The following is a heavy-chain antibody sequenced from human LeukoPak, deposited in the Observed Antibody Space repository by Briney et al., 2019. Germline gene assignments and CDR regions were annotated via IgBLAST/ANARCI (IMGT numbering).Heavy chain of an antibody. Sequence: PGGSLRLSCAASGFTFRNYWMSWVRQAPGKGLEWVANMNQDGNEKYYVGSVKGRFTISRDNAENSLYLQMNSLRAEDTAVYYCAELGITMIGGVWGKGTTVTISS. D-gene: IGHD3-10*02. CDR3: AELGITMIGGV. CDR1: GFTFRNYW. J-gene: IGHJ6*04. V-gene: IGHV3-7*01. CDR2: MNQDGNEK.